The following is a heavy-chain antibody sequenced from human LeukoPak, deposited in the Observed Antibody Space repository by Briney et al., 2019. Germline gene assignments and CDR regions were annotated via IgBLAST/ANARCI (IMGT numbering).Heavy chain of an antibody. Sequence: GGSLRLSCAASGFTFSGSAMHWVRQASGKGLEWVGRIRSKANSYATAYAASVKGRFTISRDDSKNTAYLQMNSLKTEDTAVYYCTRQGDSGAYWGQGTLVTVSS. CDR2: IRSKANSYAT. V-gene: IGHV3-73*01. CDR3: TRQGDSGAY. J-gene: IGHJ4*02. D-gene: IGHD2-15*01. CDR1: GFTFSGSA.